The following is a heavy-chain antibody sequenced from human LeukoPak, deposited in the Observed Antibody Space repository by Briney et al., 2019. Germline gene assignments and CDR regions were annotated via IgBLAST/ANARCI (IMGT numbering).Heavy chain of an antibody. Sequence: GGSLRLSCAASGFTFSSHTMSWVRQAPGKGLEWASAISGSGGTTSYADSVKGRFTISRDNSKNTLYVQMNSLRAEDTAVYYCAKEAGQLVKRFDPWGQGTLVTVSS. J-gene: IGHJ5*02. V-gene: IGHV3-23*01. CDR1: GFTFSSHT. D-gene: IGHD6-6*01. CDR3: AKEAGQLVKRFDP. CDR2: ISGSGGTT.